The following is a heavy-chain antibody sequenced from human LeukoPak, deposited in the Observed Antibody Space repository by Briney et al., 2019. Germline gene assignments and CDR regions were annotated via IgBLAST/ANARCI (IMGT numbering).Heavy chain of an antibody. D-gene: IGHD3-3*01. CDR2: IGHTGSIT. CDR3: ARVTRTIDAFDI. CDR1: GFTFGSYS. J-gene: IGHJ3*02. Sequence: PGGSLRLSCAGSGFTFGSYSMNWVRHAPGKGLEWVSYIGHTGSITDYADSVKGRFTISRDNAKNSLYLQMNSLRAEDTAVYYCARVTRTIDAFDIWGQGTMVAVSS. V-gene: IGHV3-48*04.